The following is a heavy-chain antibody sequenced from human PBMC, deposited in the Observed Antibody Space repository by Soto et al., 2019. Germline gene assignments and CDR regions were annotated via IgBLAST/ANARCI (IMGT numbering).Heavy chain of an antibody. CDR2: IYYNGNT. D-gene: IGHD7-27*01. Sequence: QVQLQESGPGLVKPSETLSLPCTVSGGSISNHYWSWIRQPPGKGLEWIGYIYYNGNTNYNPSLKSRVPMSVDTSKNPISLKLSSVTAADTAVYYCTRANSYSEYWGQGTLVTVSS. J-gene: IGHJ4*02. CDR1: GGSISNHY. V-gene: IGHV4-59*11. CDR3: TRANSYSEY.